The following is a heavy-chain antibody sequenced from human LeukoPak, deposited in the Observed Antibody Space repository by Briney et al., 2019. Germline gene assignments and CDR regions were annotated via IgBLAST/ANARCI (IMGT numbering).Heavy chain of an antibody. V-gene: IGHV4-34*01. Sequence: SETLSLTCAVYGGSFSGYYWNWIRQPPGKGLEWIGEINHSGSTNYNPSLKSRVTISVDTSKNQFSLKLSSVTAADTAVYYCARAGKEWFGELYPLYWGQGTLVTVSS. CDR3: ARAGKEWFGELYPLY. CDR2: INHSGST. CDR1: GGSFSGYY. D-gene: IGHD3-10*01. J-gene: IGHJ4*02.